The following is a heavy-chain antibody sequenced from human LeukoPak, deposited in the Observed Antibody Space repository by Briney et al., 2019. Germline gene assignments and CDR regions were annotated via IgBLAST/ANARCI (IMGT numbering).Heavy chain of an antibody. Sequence: ASVKVSCKASGYTFTSYGINWVRQAPGQGLEWMGWISAYNGNTNYAQKLQGRVTMTTDTSTSTAYMELRSLRSDDTAVYYCVRVSRASNIVVVPAAMDYWGQGTLVTVSS. D-gene: IGHD2-2*01. CDR3: VRVSRASNIVVVPAAMDY. V-gene: IGHV1-18*01. CDR2: ISAYNGNT. CDR1: GYTFTSYG. J-gene: IGHJ4*02.